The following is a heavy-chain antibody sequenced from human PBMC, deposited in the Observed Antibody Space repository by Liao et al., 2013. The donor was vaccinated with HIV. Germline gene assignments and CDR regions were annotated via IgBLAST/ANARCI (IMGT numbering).Heavy chain of an antibody. CDR3: ARGRVMPAAIRAKYFDY. CDR2: VNHRGAT. D-gene: IGHD2-2*02. CDR1: GESFSGYY. J-gene: IGHJ4*02. V-gene: IGHV4-34*02. Sequence: QVQLQQWGAGLLKPSETLSLTCAVYGESFSGYYWTWIRQSPEKGLEWIGEVNHRGATIYTPSLKNRLIISADTSKNQFSLNLRSMTTADTGVYYCARGRVMPAAIRAKYFDYWGPGSLVSV.